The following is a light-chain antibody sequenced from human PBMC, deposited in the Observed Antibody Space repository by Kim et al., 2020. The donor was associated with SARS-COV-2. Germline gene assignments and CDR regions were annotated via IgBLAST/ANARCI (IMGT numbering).Light chain of an antibody. CDR2: DAS. Sequence: DIQMTQSPSSLSASVGDRVTISCQASQDINYSLNWYQQKPGKAPKLLIYDASNLEMGVPSRFSGSGSGTDFTLTITSLQPEDFATYFCHQYDNLPLTFGGGTKVDI. J-gene: IGKJ4*01. CDR1: QDINYS. CDR3: HQYDNLPLT. V-gene: IGKV1-33*01.